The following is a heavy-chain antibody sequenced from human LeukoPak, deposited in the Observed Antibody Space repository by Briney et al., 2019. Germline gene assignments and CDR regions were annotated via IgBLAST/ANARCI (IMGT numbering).Heavy chain of an antibody. CDR2: ISSSSSTI. D-gene: IGHD2-15*01. V-gene: IGHV3-48*02. J-gene: IGHJ2*01. CDR3: ARDSRHCSGGSCYSNWYFDL. Sequence: GALRLSCAASGFXFSSYSMNWVRQAPGKGLEWVSFISSSSSTIYYADSVKGRFTISRDNAKNSLYLQMNSLRDEDTAVYYCARDSRHCSGGSCYSNWYFDLWGRGTLVTVSS. CDR1: GFXFSSYS.